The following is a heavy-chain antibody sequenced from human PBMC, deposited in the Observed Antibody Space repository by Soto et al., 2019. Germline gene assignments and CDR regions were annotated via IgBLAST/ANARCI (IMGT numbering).Heavy chain of an antibody. Sequence: GGSLRLSCAASGCTFSSSTMNCVRQAPWKGLEWVSYISSRSSTIYYADSVKGRFTISRDNAKNSLYLQMNSLRAEDTAVYYCARDYCSGISCYAPEYFQHWGQGTLVTVSS. D-gene: IGHD2-2*01. CDR2: ISSRSSTI. J-gene: IGHJ1*01. CDR1: GCTFSSST. CDR3: ARDYCSGISCYAPEYFQH. V-gene: IGHV3-48*01.